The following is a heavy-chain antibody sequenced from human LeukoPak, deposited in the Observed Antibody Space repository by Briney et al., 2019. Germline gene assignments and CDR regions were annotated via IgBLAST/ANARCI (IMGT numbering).Heavy chain of an antibody. D-gene: IGHD3-10*02. CDR2: IYYSGST. Sequence: SETLSLTCTVSGGSISSGDYYWSWIRQPPGKGLEWIGYIYYSGSTYYNPSLKSRVTISVDTSKNQFSLKLSSVTAADTAVYYCARHYVGPYYFYYMDVWGKGTTVTVSS. J-gene: IGHJ6*03. CDR3: ARHYVGPYYFYYMDV. V-gene: IGHV4-30-4*02. CDR1: GGSISSGDYY.